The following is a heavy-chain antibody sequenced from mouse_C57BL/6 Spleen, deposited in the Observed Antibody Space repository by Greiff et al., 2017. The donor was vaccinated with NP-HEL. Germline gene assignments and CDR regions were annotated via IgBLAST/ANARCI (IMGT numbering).Heavy chain of an antibody. D-gene: IGHD1-1*01. CDR2: INPSSGYT. CDR3: ARSPFTTVVATDY. Sequence: VQLQESGAELAKPGASVKLSCKASGYTFTSYWMHWVKQRPGQGLEWIGYINPSSGYTKYNQKFKDKATLTADKSSSTAYMQLSSLTYEDSAVYYCARSPFTTVVATDYWGQGTTLTVSS. J-gene: IGHJ2*01. CDR1: GYTFTSYW. V-gene: IGHV1-7*01.